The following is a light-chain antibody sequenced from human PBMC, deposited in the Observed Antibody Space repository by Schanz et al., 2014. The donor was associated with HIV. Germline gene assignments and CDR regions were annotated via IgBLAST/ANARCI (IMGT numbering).Light chain of an antibody. CDR2: EVS. CDR1: SSDVGNYNF. J-gene: IGLJ3*02. CDR3: SSYAGSNNFWV. V-gene: IGLV2-8*01. Sequence: QSVLTQPASVSGSPGQSITISCTGTSSDVGNYNFVSWYQQYPGKAPKIMIYEVSKRPSGVPDRFSGSKSGNTASLTVSGLQAEDEADYYCSSYAGSNNFWVFGGGTKLTVL.